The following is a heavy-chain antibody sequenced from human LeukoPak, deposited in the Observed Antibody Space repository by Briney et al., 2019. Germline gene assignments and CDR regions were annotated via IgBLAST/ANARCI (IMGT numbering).Heavy chain of an antibody. V-gene: IGHV3-53*01. J-gene: IGHJ4*02. CDR2: IYSGGST. CDR1: GFIASSNY. D-gene: IGHD2/OR15-2a*01. Sequence: GGSLRLSCTASGFIASSNYMSWVRQAPGKGLEWVSLIYSGGSTYYADSVMGRSTISRDKSNNTLYLQMNSLRAEDTAVYYCARGIYSYSTPFDYWGQGTQVTVSS. CDR3: ARGIYSYSTPFDY.